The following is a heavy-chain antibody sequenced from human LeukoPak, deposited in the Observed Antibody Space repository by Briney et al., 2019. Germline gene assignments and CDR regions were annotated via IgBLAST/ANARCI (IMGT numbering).Heavy chain of an antibody. J-gene: IGHJ4*02. CDR3: AKAPWGFLEWSFDY. Sequence: PGGSLRLSCAASGFSFSSYWMHWVRQAPGKGLVWVSRINSDGSSTIYADSVRGRFTISRDNSKNTLYLQMNSLRAEDTAVYYCAKAPWGFLEWSFDYWGQGTLVTVSS. CDR2: INSDGSST. V-gene: IGHV3-74*01. D-gene: IGHD3-3*01. CDR1: GFSFSSYW.